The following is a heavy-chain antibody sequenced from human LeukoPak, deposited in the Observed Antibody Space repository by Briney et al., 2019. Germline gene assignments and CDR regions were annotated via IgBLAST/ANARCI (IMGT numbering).Heavy chain of an antibody. V-gene: IGHV3-7*01. CDR1: GFTFSSYW. J-gene: IGHJ4*02. D-gene: IGHD5-18*01. CDR2: IKQDGSEK. Sequence: GGSLRLSCAAPGFTFSSYWMSWVRQAPGKRLEWVANIKQDGSEKYYVDSVKGRFTISRDNAKNSLYLQMNSLRAEDTAVYYCGSLGYLSWIQLWFDYWGQGTLVTVSS. CDR3: GSLGYLSWIQLWFDY.